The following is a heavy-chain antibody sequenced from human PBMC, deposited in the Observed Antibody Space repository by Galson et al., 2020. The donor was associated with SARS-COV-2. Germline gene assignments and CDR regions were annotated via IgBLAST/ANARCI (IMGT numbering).Heavy chain of an antibody. CDR3: ARSRSGSYYDAVDI. CDR1: GFTFSSYA. CDR2: ISYDGSNK. V-gene: IGHV3-30*01. Sequence: GESLKISCAASGFTFSSYAMHWVRQAPGKGLEWVAVISYDGSNKYYADSVKGRFTISRDNSKNTLYLQMNSLRAEDTAVYYCARSRSGSYYDAVDIWGQGTMVTVSS. J-gene: IGHJ3*02. D-gene: IGHD1-26*01.